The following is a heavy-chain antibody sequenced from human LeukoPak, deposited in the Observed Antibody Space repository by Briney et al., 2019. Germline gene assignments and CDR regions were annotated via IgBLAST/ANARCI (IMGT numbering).Heavy chain of an antibody. J-gene: IGHJ6*02. CDR2: MNPNSTNT. V-gene: IGHV1-8*01. CDR3: AAADPAWPDYYYGMDV. CDR1: GYTFTSYD. Sequence: ASVKVSCKASGYTFTSYDINWVRQATGQGLEWMGWMNPNSTNTGYAQKFQGRFTMTRNTSISTAYMELSSLRSEDTAVYYCAAADPAWPDYYYGMDVWGQGTTVTVSS. D-gene: IGHD6-25*01.